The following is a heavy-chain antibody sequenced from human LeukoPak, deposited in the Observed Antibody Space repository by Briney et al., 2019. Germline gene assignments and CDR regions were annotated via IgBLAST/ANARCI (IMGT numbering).Heavy chain of an antibody. V-gene: IGHV3-53*05. Sequence: GGSLRLSCAASGFTVSSNYMSWVRQAPGKGLEWVSVIYSGGSTYYADSVKGRFTISRDNSKNTLYLQMNSLRAEDTAVYYCAKDHYCGGDCPIPPRGGYMDVWGKGTTVTVSS. CDR1: GFTVSSNY. CDR3: AKDHYCGGDCPIPPRGGYMDV. CDR2: IYSGGST. D-gene: IGHD2-21*01. J-gene: IGHJ6*03.